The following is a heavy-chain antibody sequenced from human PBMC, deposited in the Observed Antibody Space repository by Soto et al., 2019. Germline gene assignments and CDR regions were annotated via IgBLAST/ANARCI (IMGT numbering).Heavy chain of an antibody. J-gene: IGHJ6*03. CDR2: IYWDDDK. CDR3: AHFWYMIVATIYPCDLYMDV. V-gene: IGHV2-5*02. Sequence: SGPTLVNPTQTLTLTCTFSGFSLSTSGVGVGWIRQPPGKALEWLALIYWDDDKRYSPSLKSRLTITKDTSKNQVVLTMTNMDPVDTATYYCAHFWYMIVATIYPCDLYMDVWRKRTTLTVSS. D-gene: IGHD5-12*01. CDR1: GFSLSTSGVG.